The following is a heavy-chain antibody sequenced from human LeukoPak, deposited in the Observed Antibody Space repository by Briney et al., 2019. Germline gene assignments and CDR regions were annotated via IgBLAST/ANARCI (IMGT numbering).Heavy chain of an antibody. J-gene: IGHJ4*02. CDR2: ISGSGGST. D-gene: IGHD2-2*01. CDR1: GFTFSSYA. Sequence: GGSLRLPCAASGFTFSSYAMSWVRQAPGKGLEWVTAISGSGGSTYYADSVKGRFTISRDNSKNTLYLQMNSLRAEDTAVYYCARDRDCSSTSCHTRTFDYWGQGTLVTVSS. V-gene: IGHV3-23*01. CDR3: ARDRDCSSTSCHTRTFDY.